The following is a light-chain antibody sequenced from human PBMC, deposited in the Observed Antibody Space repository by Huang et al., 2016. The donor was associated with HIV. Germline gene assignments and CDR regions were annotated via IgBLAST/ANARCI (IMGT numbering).Light chain of an antibody. CDR3: QQRVNGLT. CDR2: DAA. Sequence: EIVLTQSPATLSFFPGQRVSLSCRASHNTNTHVAWYQQRPGQPPRLLIYDAASGVPGVAARFSGSGSGTDFTLTISSLESEDFATYYCQQRVNGLTFGGGTKV. CDR1: HNTNTH. J-gene: IGKJ4*01. V-gene: IGKV3-11*01.